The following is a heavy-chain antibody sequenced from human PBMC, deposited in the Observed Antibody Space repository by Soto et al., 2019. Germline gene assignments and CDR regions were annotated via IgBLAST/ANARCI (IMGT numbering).Heavy chain of an antibody. CDR1: GGSISSYY. CDR2: IYYSGST. J-gene: IGHJ4*02. Sequence: PSETLSLTCTVSGGSISSYYWSWVRQPPGKGLEWIGYIYYSGSTYYNPSLKSRVTISVHTSKNQFSLKLSSVTAADTAVYYCARHLEGWTYYFDYWGQGTLVTV. D-gene: IGHD2-15*01. CDR3: ARHLEGWTYYFDY. V-gene: IGHV4-59*08.